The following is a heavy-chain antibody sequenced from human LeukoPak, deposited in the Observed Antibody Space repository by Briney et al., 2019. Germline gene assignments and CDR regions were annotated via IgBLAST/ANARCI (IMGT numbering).Heavy chain of an antibody. J-gene: IGHJ6*02. V-gene: IGHV4-34*01. CDR2: INHSGST. CDR3: ARLDTAMVTVGGYYYGMDV. Sequence: SETLSLACAVYGGSFSGYYWSWIRQPPGKGLEWIGEINHSGSTNYNPSLKSRVTISVDTSKNQFSLKLSSVTAADTAVYYCARLDTAMVTVGGYYYGMDVWGQGTTVTVSS. D-gene: IGHD5-18*01. CDR1: GGSFSGYY.